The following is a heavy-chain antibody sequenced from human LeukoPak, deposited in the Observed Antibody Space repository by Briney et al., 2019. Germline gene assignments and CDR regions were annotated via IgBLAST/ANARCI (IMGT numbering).Heavy chain of an antibody. V-gene: IGHV4-59*01. CDR1: GGSISSYY. CDR2: IYYSGST. J-gene: IGHJ4*02. D-gene: IGHD4-23*01. CDR3: TRIEDYGGNSVNY. Sequence: PSETLSLTCTVSGGSISSYYWSWIRQPPGKGLEWIGYIYYSGSTNYNPSLKSRVTISVDTSKNQFSLKLSSVTAADTAVYYCTRIEDYGGNSVNYWGQGTLVTVSS.